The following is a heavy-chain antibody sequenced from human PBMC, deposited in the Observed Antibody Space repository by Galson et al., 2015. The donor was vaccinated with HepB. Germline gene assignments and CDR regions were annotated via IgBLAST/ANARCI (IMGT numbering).Heavy chain of an antibody. Sequence: SLRLSCAASGITFSSYAMHWVRQAPDKGLEWVAVIWYDGSNTFYADSVKGRFTISRDNSENTLYLQMNSLRAEDTAVYYCASELIIVVPPATRRRDYYYYGMNVWGQGTTVTVSS. V-gene: IGHV3-33*01. CDR3: ASELIIVVPPATRRRDYYYYGMNV. D-gene: IGHD2-2*01. CDR1: GITFSSYA. CDR2: IWYDGSNT. J-gene: IGHJ6*02.